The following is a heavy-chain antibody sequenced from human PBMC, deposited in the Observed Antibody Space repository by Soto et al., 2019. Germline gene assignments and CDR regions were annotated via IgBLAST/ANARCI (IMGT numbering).Heavy chain of an antibody. J-gene: IGHJ6*02. CDR2: INPNSGGT. V-gene: IGHV1-2*02. CDR3: ARDNRFDPTVPYYYGLDV. D-gene: IGHD1-26*01. Sequence: ASVKVSCKVAGDTLTGYYMHWVRQAPGQGLEWMGWINPNSGGTNYAQEFQGRVTMTRDTSISTAYMELSRLRSDDTAVFYCARDNRFDPTVPYYYGLDVWGQGTTVTVSS. CDR1: GDTLTGYY.